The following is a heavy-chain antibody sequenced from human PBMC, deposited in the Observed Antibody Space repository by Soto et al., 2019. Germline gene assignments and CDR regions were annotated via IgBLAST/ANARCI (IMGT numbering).Heavy chain of an antibody. Sequence: QVQLQESGPGLVKPSQTLSLTCTVSGGSISSGGYYWSWIRQHPGKGLEWIGYIYYSGSTYYNPSLKTRFTLALDTSKNQSSLKLSSVTAADTAVYYCARDFGGNGGLGWFDPWGQGTLVTVSS. D-gene: IGHD2-15*01. CDR2: IYYSGST. V-gene: IGHV4-31*03. CDR3: ARDFGGNGGLGWFDP. J-gene: IGHJ5*02. CDR1: GGSISSGGYY.